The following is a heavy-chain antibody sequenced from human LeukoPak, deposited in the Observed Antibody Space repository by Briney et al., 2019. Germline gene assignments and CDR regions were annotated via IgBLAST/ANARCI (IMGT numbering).Heavy chain of an antibody. Sequence: GRSLRLSCAASGFTFSSYGMHWVRQAPGKGLEWVAVIWYDGSNKYYADSVKGRFTISRGNSKNTLYLQMNSLRAEDTAVYYCAKDGLRFLEWGYMDVWGKGTTVTVSS. V-gene: IGHV3-33*06. CDR2: IWYDGSNK. D-gene: IGHD3-3*01. CDR3: AKDGLRFLEWGYMDV. J-gene: IGHJ6*03. CDR1: GFTFSSYG.